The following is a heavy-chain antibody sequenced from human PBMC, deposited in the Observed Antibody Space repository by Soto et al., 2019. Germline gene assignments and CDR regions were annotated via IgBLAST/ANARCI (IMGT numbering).Heavy chain of an antibody. CDR3: ARRQRSGRTKSYYYYGMDV. CDR2: IIPIFGTA. D-gene: IGHD3-3*01. J-gene: IGHJ6*02. CDR1: GGTFSSYA. Sequence: QVQLVQSGAEVKKPGSSVKVSCKASGGTFSSYAISWVRQAPGQGLEWMGGIIPIFGTANYAQKFQGRVMITAHVSTSTAYMERSSLRSEDTAVYSCARRQRSGRTKSYYYYGMDVWGQGTTVPVSS. V-gene: IGHV1-69*12.